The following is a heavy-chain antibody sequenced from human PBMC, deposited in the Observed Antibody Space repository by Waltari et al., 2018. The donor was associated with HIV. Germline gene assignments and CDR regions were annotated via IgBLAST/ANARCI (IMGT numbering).Heavy chain of an antibody. Sequence: EVQLVETGGGMIKHGGSLRLSCAGSGLTVSSNFMNWVRQAPGKGLEWVSLIYNNNSTYYADSVKGRFTISRDNSKNTLYLQMNSLRAEDTAVYYCARVRSTMGRFQGFDYWGQGTLVTVSS. D-gene: IGHD1-26*01. CDR3: ARVRSTMGRFQGFDY. V-gene: IGHV3-53*02. J-gene: IGHJ4*02. CDR2: IYNNNST. CDR1: GLTVSSNF.